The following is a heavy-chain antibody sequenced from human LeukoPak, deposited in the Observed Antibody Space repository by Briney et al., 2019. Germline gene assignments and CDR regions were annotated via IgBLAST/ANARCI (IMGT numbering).Heavy chain of an antibody. CDR3: ARGYSSSCDY. CDR1: GFAFSSYT. V-gene: IGHV3-21*06. J-gene: IGHJ4*02. Sequence: GGSLRLSCGASGFAFSSYTINWVRQAPGKGLEWVSSISTTSTYIYYADSMKGRFTISRDNAKNSLYLQMNSLRAEDTAVYYCARGYSSSCDYWGRGTLVTVSS. D-gene: IGHD6-13*01. CDR2: ISTTSTYI.